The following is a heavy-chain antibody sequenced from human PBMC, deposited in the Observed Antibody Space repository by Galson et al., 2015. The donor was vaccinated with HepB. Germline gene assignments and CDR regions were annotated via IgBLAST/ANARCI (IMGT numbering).Heavy chain of an antibody. CDR2: ISSSSSYI. J-gene: IGHJ4*02. D-gene: IGHD5-12*01. V-gene: IGHV3-21*01. CDR3: ARGYVDIVATPRAGDDY. CDR1: GFTFSSYS. Sequence: SLRLSCAASGFTFSSYSMNWVRQAPGKGLEWVSSISSSSSYIYYADSVKGRFTISRDNAKNSLYLQMNSLRAEDTAVYYCARGYVDIVATPRAGDDYWGQGTLVTVSS.